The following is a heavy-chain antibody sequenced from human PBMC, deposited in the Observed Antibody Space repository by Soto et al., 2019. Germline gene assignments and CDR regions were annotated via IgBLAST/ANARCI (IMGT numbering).Heavy chain of an antibody. CDR1: GGTFSSYA. CDR3: ARESSSPNYXXYGMDX. D-gene: IGHD2-2*01. CDR2: IIPIFATP. V-gene: IGHV1-69*01. J-gene: IGHJ6*02. Sequence: QVQLVQSGAEVKKPGSSVKVSCKASGGTFSSYAVSWVRQAPGQGLEWMGVIIPIFATPKYAQKFQGRVTITADESTTTAYMELSSLRPDDTAVYYCARESSSPNYXXYGMDXWGHGTTVIVSS.